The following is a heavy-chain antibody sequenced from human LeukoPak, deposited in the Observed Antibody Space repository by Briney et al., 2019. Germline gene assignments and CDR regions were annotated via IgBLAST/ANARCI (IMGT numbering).Heavy chain of an antibody. CDR3: AVWFTVAVTSADY. CDR2: FDPEDGET. D-gene: IGHD6-19*01. Sequence: ASVKVSCKVSGYTLTELSMHWVRQAPGKGLEWMGGFDPEDGETIYAQKFQGRVTMTEDTSTDTAYMELSSLRAEDTAVYYCAVWFTVAVTSADYWGQGTLVTVSS. V-gene: IGHV1-24*01. J-gene: IGHJ4*02. CDR1: GYTLTELS.